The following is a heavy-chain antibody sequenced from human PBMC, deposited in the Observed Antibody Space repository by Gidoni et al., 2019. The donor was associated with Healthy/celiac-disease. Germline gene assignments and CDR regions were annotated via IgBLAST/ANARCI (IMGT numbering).Heavy chain of an antibody. D-gene: IGHD3-3*01. V-gene: IGHV3-23*01. CDR2: ISGSGGST. CDR1: GFTFSSYA. CDR3: AKLFSTYYDFWSGYYEPFDY. Sequence: EVQLLESGGGLVQPGGSLRLSCAASGFTFSSYAMSWVRQAPGTGLEWVSAISGSGGSTYYADSVKGRFTISRDNSKNTLYLQMNSLRAEDTAVYYCAKLFSTYYDFWSGYYEPFDYWGQGTLVTVSS. J-gene: IGHJ4*02.